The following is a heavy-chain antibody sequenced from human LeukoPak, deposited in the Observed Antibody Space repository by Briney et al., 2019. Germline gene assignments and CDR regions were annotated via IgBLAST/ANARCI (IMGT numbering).Heavy chain of an antibody. D-gene: IGHD3-22*01. Sequence: GGSLRLSCAASGFTFSSYAMSWVRQAPGKGLEWVSAISGSGGSTYYADSVKGRFTISRDNSKNTLYLQMNSLRAEDTAVYYCARGANYYDSSGYEGYDAFDIWGQGTMVTVSS. CDR1: GFTFSSYA. V-gene: IGHV3-23*01. CDR3: ARGANYYDSSGYEGYDAFDI. J-gene: IGHJ3*02. CDR2: ISGSGGST.